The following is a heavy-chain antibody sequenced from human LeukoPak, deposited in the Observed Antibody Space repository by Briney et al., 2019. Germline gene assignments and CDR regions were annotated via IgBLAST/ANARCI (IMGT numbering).Heavy chain of an antibody. D-gene: IGHD4-23*01. V-gene: IGHV3-48*04. J-gene: IGHJ3*02. CDR2: ISSSNTI. Sequence: GGSLRLSCAASGFTFSSYSLNWVRQAPGKGLEWVSYISSSNTIHYADSVKGRFTISRDNAKNSLYLQMNSLRAEDTAVYYCARDDPTVVTPAAFDIWGQGTMVTVSS. CDR1: GFTFSSYS. CDR3: ARDDPTVVTPAAFDI.